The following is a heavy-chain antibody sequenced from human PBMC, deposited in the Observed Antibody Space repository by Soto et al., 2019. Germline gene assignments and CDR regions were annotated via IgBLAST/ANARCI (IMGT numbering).Heavy chain of an antibody. D-gene: IGHD3-22*01. CDR3: ARTMYYYDSSGYYPPFGY. CDR2: INAGNGNT. V-gene: IGHV1-3*01. Sequence: QRLEWIGWINAGNGNTKYSQKFQGRVTITRYTSASTAYMELSRLRDEDTAVYYCARTMYYYDSSGYYPPFGYWGQGTLVTVS. J-gene: IGHJ4*02.